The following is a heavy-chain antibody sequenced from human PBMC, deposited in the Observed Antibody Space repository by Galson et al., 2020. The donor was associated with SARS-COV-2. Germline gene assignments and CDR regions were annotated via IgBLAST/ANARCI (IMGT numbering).Heavy chain of an antibody. V-gene: IGHV3-7*04. Sequence: GGSLSLSCAASGFTLSSYCMSWVRQAPGKGLEWVANINPDGSVKYYLDPVKGRFTTARDNVQYSLFLQMNSLRGDDAAVYYCVGGWLNWGYGGQGALVAVSS. J-gene: IGHJ4*03. CDR2: INPDGSVK. CDR3: VGGWLNWGY. CDR1: GFTLSSYC. D-gene: IGHD3-16*01.